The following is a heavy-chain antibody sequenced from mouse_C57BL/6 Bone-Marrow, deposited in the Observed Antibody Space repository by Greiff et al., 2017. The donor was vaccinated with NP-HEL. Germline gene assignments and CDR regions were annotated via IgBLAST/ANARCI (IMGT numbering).Heavy chain of an antibody. V-gene: IGHV1-78*01. Sequence: VQLQQSAAELVKPGASVKISCKVSGYTFTDHTIHWMKQRPEQGLEWIGYIYPRDGSTKYNEKFKGKATLTADKSSSTAYMQLNSLTSEDSAVYFCARRGLITTVVASYYFDYWGQGTTLTVSS. D-gene: IGHD1-1*01. J-gene: IGHJ2*01. CDR3: ARRGLITTVVASYYFDY. CDR2: IYPRDGST. CDR1: GYTFTDHT.